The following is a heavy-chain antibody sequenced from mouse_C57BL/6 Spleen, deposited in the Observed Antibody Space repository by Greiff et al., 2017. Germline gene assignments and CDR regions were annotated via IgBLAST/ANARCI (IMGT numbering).Heavy chain of an antibody. D-gene: IGHD1-1*01. V-gene: IGHV3-6*01. Sequence: VQLKESGPGLVKPSQSLSLTCSVTGYSITSGYYWNWIRQFPGNKLEWMGYISYDGSNNYNPSLKNRISITRDTSKNQFFLKLNSVTTEDTATYYCARGTVALDYWGQGTTLTVSS. CDR2: ISYDGSN. CDR1: GYSITSGYY. CDR3: ARGTVALDY. J-gene: IGHJ2*01.